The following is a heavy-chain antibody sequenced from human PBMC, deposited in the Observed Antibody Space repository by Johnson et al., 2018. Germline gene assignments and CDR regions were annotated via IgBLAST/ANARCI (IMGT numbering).Heavy chain of an antibody. CDR1: GFTFDDYA. D-gene: IGHD6-6*01. J-gene: IGHJ3*02. Sequence: VQLVESGGGLVQPGRSLRLSCAASGFTFDDYAMHWVRQAPGKGLEWVSGISWNRGSIGYADSVKGRLTISRDNAKNSLYLQMNSLRAEDTALYYCAKDSVEYSSSSCAFDIWGQGTMVTISS. CDR3: AKDSVEYSSSSCAFDI. CDR2: ISWNRGSI. V-gene: IGHV3-9*01.